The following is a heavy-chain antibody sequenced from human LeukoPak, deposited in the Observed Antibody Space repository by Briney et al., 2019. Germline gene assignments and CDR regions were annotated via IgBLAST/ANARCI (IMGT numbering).Heavy chain of an antibody. J-gene: IGHJ4*02. V-gene: IGHV5-51*01. CDR3: ARIPAYSSSWVWFDY. CDR2: IYPGDSDT. Sequence: GESLKVSCKGSGYSFTSYWIGWVRQMPGKGLGWMGIIYPGDSDTRYSPSFQGQVTISADKSISTAYLQWSSLKASDTAMYYCARIPAYSSSWVWFDYWGQGTLVTVSS. D-gene: IGHD6-13*01. CDR1: GYSFTSYW.